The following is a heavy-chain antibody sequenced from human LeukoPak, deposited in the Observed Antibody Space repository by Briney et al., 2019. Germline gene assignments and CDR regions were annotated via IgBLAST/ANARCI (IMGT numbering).Heavy chain of an antibody. CDR2: IKNGRTT. CDR1: GFTFSNYW. CDR3: ARDLTMLGTPGDDFDY. D-gene: IGHD3-3*01. Sequence: GGSLRLSCAASGFTFSNYWMHWVRQVPGKGLVWVSRIKNGRTTGYADSVKGRFTISRDNGKNMVYLQMTSLRAEDTAIYYCARDLTMLGTPGDDFDYWGQGSQVTVSS. V-gene: IGHV3-74*01. J-gene: IGHJ4*02.